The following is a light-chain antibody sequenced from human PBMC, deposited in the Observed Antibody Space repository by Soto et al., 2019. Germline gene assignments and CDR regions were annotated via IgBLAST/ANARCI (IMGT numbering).Light chain of an antibody. CDR3: QQYNNWPPS. V-gene: IGKV3-15*01. CDR1: QSVRSN. Sequence: EIVMTQSPATLSVSPGERATLSCRASQSVRSNLAWYQQKPGQAPRLLIYGASTRPTGIPARFSGSGSGTEFTLTISSLQSEEFAVYYCQQYNNWPPSFGQGTKLEIK. J-gene: IGKJ2*01. CDR2: GAS.